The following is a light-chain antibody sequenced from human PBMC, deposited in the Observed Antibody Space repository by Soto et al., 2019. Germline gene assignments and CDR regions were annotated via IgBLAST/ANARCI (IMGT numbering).Light chain of an antibody. V-gene: IGKV3-15*01. J-gene: IGKJ1*01. CDR1: QSVSSN. CDR3: QQYNHWPRGT. Sequence: EIVMTQSPATLSVSPGERATLSCRASQSVSSNLAWYQQKPGQPPRLLIYGASTRATGIPARFSGSGSGTELTPPIISLQSEDVAVYYCQQYNHWPRGTFGQGTKLEI. CDR2: GAS.